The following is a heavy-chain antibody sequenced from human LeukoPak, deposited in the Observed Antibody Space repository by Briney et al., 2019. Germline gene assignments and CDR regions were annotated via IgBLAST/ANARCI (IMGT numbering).Heavy chain of an antibody. D-gene: IGHD3-3*01. CDR1: GYTFTGYY. CDR3: ARAFWSGYPYNWFDP. CDR2: INPNSGGT. Sequence: ASVKVSCKASGYTFTGYYMHWVRQAPGQGLEWMGWINPNSGGTNYAQKFQGRVTMTRDTYISTAYMELSRLRSDDTGVYYCARAFWSGYPYNWFDPWGQGTLVTVSS. V-gene: IGHV1-2*02. J-gene: IGHJ5*02.